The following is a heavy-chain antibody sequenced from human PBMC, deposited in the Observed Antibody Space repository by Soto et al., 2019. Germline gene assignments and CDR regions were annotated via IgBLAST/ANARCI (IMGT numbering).Heavy chain of an antibody. Sequence: GGSLRLSCAASGFTFSSYSMNWVRQAPGKGLEWVSYISSSSSTIYYADSVKGRFTISRDNAKNSLYLQMNSLRAEDTAVYYCARVWCVRLWFGENAFDSWGQGTMVTVSS. V-gene: IGHV3-48*01. CDR1: GFTFSSYS. CDR2: ISSSSSTI. CDR3: ARVWCVRLWFGENAFDS. D-gene: IGHD3-10*01. J-gene: IGHJ3*02.